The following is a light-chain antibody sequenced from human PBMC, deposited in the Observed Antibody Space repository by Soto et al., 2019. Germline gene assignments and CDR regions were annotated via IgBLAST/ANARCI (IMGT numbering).Light chain of an antibody. Sequence: DIQMTQSPSSLSASVGDRFAMTCRASQGINNNLAWFQQKPGKAPRSLIYSASSLQSGVPSRFSGSGSGTEFTLTISSLQPDDFATYYCQHYNSYSEAFGQGTKVDIK. J-gene: IGKJ1*01. CDR3: QHYNSYSEA. CDR1: QGINNN. CDR2: SAS. V-gene: IGKV1-16*01.